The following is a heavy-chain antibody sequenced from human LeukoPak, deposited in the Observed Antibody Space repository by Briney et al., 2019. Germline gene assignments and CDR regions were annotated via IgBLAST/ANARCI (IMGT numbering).Heavy chain of an antibody. CDR2: IYTSGST. D-gene: IGHD6-19*01. CDR1: GGSISSYH. J-gene: IGHJ4*02. CDR3: ARRPIAVAGHFDY. V-gene: IGHV4-4*07. Sequence: SETLSLTCTVAGGSISSYHWSWIRQPAGKGLEWIGRIYTSGSTNYNPSLKSRVTMSVDTSKNQFSLKLSSVTAADTAVYYCARRPIAVAGHFDYWGQGTLVTVSS.